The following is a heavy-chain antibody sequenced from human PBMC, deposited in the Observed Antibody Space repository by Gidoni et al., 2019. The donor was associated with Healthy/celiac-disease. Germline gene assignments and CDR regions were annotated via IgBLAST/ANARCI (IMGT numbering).Heavy chain of an antibody. V-gene: IGHV3-9*01. J-gene: IGHJ4*02. D-gene: IGHD1-1*01. CDR3: AKGGTHYFDY. Sequence: EVQLVASGGGWVQPGRSLRLSCAASGFTFDDYAMQGVRQAPGKGLEWVSGISLNSGSIGYADSVKGRFTISRDNAKNSLYLQMNSLRAEDTALYYCAKGGTHYFDYWGQGTLVTVSS. CDR1: GFTFDDYA. CDR2: ISLNSGSI.